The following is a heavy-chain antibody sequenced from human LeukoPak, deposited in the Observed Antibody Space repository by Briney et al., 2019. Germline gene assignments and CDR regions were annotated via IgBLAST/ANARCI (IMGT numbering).Heavy chain of an antibody. D-gene: IGHD6-19*01. CDR3: ASIAVAGLDY. Sequence: GGSLRLSCTASGFTFGDYAMNWVRQAPGKGLEWVSYISSSGSTIYYADSVKGRFTISRDNAKNSLYLQMNSLRAEDTAVYYCASIAVAGLDYWGQGTLVTVSS. V-gene: IGHV3-48*03. J-gene: IGHJ4*02. CDR2: ISSSGSTI. CDR1: GFTFGDYA.